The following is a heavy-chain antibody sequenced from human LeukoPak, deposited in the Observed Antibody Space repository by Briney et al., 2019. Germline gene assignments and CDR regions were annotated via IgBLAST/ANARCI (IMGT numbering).Heavy chain of an antibody. CDR2: LHDAGGI. CDR1: GFTFTTYS. CDR3: ANRGF. Sequence: GGSLRLSCAASGFTFTTYSMNWVRQAPGKGLEWLSNLHDAGGIYYADSVKGRFTVSRDKSKNTVYLQMDSLRAEDTAVYYCANRGFWGQGTLVTVSS. J-gene: IGHJ4*02. V-gene: IGHV3-53*01.